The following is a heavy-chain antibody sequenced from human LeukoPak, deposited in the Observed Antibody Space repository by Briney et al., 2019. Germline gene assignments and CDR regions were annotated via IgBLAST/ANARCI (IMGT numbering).Heavy chain of an antibody. V-gene: IGHV3-23*01. CDR2: ISNDGSYI. Sequence: GGSLRLSCGGSGYSFSSYAINWVRQTPGKGLEWFSAISNDGSYIFYTDSVKGRFTTSRDNSRNTVYLQMNGLRVEDTAVYYCATAMGSSASTAYFAYWGQGTLVTVSS. CDR1: GYSFSSYA. D-gene: IGHD6-6*01. J-gene: IGHJ4*02. CDR3: ATAMGSSASTAYFAY.